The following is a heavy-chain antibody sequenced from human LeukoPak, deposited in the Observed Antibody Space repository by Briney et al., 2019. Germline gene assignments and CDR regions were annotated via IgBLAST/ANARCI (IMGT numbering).Heavy chain of an antibody. CDR3: GRTWELLH. CDR2: INSDGSST. CDR1: GFTSSSAW. Sequence: GGSLILSVVTEGFTSSSAWIHWIRQAPGKGLVWVSRINSDGSSTDYVDSVKGRFTISRGSARNTVYLQMNSLRADDTAVYYCGRTWELLHWGQGTLVTVSS. D-gene: IGHD1-26*01. J-gene: IGHJ4*02. V-gene: IGHV3-74*01.